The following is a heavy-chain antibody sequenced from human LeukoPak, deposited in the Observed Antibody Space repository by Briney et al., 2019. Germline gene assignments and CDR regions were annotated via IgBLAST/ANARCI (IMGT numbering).Heavy chain of an antibody. V-gene: IGHV1-18*04. J-gene: IGHJ4*02. CDR2: ISTYNGNT. CDR1: GYTFTGYY. Sequence: ASVKVSCKAFGYTFTGYYMHWVRQAPGQGLEWMGWISTYNGNTEYVKSLQGRVTMTTDTSSSTAYMELRGLKSDDTAVYYCARFWTGYLPDYWGQGTLVTVSS. D-gene: IGHD3/OR15-3a*01. CDR3: ARFWTGYLPDY.